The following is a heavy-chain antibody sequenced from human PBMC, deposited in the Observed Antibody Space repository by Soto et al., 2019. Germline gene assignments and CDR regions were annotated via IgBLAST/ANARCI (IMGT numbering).Heavy chain of an antibody. J-gene: IGHJ3*02. Sequence: QVQLQESGPGLVKPSQTLSLTCTVSGGSISSGDYYWSWIRQPPGKGLEWIGYIYYSGSTYYNPSLNSRVTIPVDTSKNRFSLKLSSVTAADTAVYYCARGGDYGGTNDAFDIWGQGTMVTVSS. CDR2: IYYSGST. CDR3: ARGGDYGGTNDAFDI. D-gene: IGHD4-17*01. V-gene: IGHV4-30-4*01. CDR1: GGSISSGDYY.